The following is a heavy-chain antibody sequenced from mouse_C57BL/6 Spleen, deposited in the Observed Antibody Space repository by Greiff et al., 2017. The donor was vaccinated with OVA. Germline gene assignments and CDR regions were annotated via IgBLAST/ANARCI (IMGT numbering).Heavy chain of an antibody. CDR2: ISYSGST. J-gene: IGHJ1*03. CDR1: GYSITSGYD. CDR3: ALTGTSWYFDV. V-gene: IGHV3-1*01. Sequence: VQLKESGPGMVKPSQSLSLTCTVTGYSITSGYDWHWIRHFPGNKLEWMGYISYSGSTNYNPSLKSRISITHDTSKNHFFLKLNSVTTEDTATYYCALTGTSWYFDVWGTGTTVTVSS. D-gene: IGHD4-1*01.